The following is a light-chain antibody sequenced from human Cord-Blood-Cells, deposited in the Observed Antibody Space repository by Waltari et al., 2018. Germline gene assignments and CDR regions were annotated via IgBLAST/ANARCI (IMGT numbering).Light chain of an antibody. CDR2: DAS. V-gene: IGKV3-11*01. CDR1: QRVSSY. Sequence: EIVLTLSPATLSLSPGERATLSCRASQRVSSYLAWYQQKPGQAPRLLIYDASNRATGIPARFSGSGSGTDFTLTISSLEPEDFAVYYCQQRSNWWTFGQGTKVEIK. CDR3: QQRSNWWT. J-gene: IGKJ1*01.